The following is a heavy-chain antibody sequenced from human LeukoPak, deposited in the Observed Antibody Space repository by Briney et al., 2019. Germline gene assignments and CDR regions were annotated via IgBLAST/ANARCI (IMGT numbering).Heavy chain of an antibody. J-gene: IGHJ4*02. CDR3: ARGPNSNWSGLDF. CDR1: GFTFSSYA. V-gene: IGHV3-74*01. Sequence: GSLRLSCAASGFTFSSYAMHWVRPAPGKGLVWVSRISPTGSTTGYAASVKGRFTVSRDNAKNTLYLQVNNLRAEDTAVYYCARGPNSNWSGLDFWGQGTLLTVSS. CDR2: ISPTGSTT. D-gene: IGHD6-6*01.